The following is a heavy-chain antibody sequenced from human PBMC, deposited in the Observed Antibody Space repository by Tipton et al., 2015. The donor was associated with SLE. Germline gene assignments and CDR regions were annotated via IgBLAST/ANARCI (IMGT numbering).Heavy chain of an antibody. V-gene: IGHV3-11*06. CDR1: GFTFSDYY. CDR3: ANQAGTRDAFDI. D-gene: IGHD6-19*01. Sequence: SLRLSCAASGFTFSDYYMSWIRQAPGKGLEWVSYISSSSSYTNYADSVKGRFTISRDNAKNSLYLQMNSLRAEDTAVYYCANQAGTRDAFDIWGQGTMVTVSS. CDR2: ISSSSSYT. J-gene: IGHJ3*02.